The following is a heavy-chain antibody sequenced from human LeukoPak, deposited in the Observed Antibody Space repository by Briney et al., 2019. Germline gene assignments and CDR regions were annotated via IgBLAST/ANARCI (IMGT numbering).Heavy chain of an antibody. CDR2: INPNSGGT. CDR3: ARAIVVDYYMDV. D-gene: IGHD2-2*01. CDR1: GYTFTGYY. J-gene: IGHJ6*03. V-gene: IGHV1-2*02. Sequence: ASVKVSCKASGYTFTGYYMHWVRQAPGQGLEWMGWINPNSGGTNYAQKFQGRVIMNRDTSISTAYMELSRLRSDDTAVYYCARAIVVDYYMDVWGKGTTVTISS.